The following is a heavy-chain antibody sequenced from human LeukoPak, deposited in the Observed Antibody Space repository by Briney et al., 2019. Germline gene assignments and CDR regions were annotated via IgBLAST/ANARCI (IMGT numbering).Heavy chain of an antibody. Sequence: GGSLRLSCAASGFTFSSYGMHWVRQAPGKGLEWVAVISYDGSNKYYADSVKGRFTISRDNSKNTLYLQMNSLRAEDTAVYYCAKDGYSSSWFLYYYYMDVWGKGTTVTISS. J-gene: IGHJ6*03. CDR2: ISYDGSNK. CDR3: AKDGYSSSWFLYYYYMDV. V-gene: IGHV3-30*18. CDR1: GFTFSSYG. D-gene: IGHD6-13*01.